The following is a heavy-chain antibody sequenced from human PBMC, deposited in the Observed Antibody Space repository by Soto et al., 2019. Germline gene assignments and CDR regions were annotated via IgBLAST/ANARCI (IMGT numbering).Heavy chain of an antibody. V-gene: IGHV1-46*01. CDR2: INPSGGST. D-gene: IGHD3-22*01. CDR3: ARDGVVVVITTSRYYYYGMDV. J-gene: IGHJ6*02. Sequence: ASVKVSCKASGYTFTSYYMHWVRQAPGQGLEWMGIINPSGGSTSYAQKFQGRVTMTRDTSTSTVYMELSSLRSEDTAVYYCARDGVVVVITTSRYYYYGMDVWGQGTTVTV. CDR1: GYTFTSYY.